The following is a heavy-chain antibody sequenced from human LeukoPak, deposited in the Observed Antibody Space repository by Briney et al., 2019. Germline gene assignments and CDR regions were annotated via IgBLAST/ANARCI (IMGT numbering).Heavy chain of an antibody. V-gene: IGHV3-66*01. J-gene: IGHJ4*02. D-gene: IGHD6-13*01. CDR3: AGRRREAAAFDH. CDR2: LHRDGNT. CDR1: GFTFSSYA. Sequence: GGSLRLSCAASGFTFSSYAMSWVRQAPGKGLEWVSRLHRDGNTYYAESVKGRFSISTDNSKNTLYLQMNSLRVEDTAVYYCAGRRREAAAFDHWGQGTLVTVSS.